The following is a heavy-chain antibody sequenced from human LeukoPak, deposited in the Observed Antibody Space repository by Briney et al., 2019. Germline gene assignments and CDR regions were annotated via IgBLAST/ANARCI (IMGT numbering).Heavy chain of an antibody. D-gene: IGHD3-22*01. Sequence: AGGSLRLSCAASGFAFSSYAMSWVRQAPGKGLEWVSAISGSGGSTYYADSVKGRFTISRDNSKNTLYLQMNSLRAEDTAVYYCAKGIHYDSSGPFDYWGQGTLVTVSS. J-gene: IGHJ4*02. V-gene: IGHV3-23*01. CDR2: ISGSGGST. CDR3: AKGIHYDSSGPFDY. CDR1: GFAFSSYA.